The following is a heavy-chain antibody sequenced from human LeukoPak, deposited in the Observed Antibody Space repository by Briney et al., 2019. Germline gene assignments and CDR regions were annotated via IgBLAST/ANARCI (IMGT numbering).Heavy chain of an antibody. Sequence: PSETLSLTCTVSGGSISSYYWSWIRQPPGKGLEWIGYIYYSGSTNYNPSLKSRVTMSVDTSKNQFSLKLSSVTAADTAVYYCASSTFSSWYLKDEEYFQHWGQGTLVTVSS. CDR1: GGSISSYY. V-gene: IGHV4-59*12. D-gene: IGHD6-13*01. J-gene: IGHJ1*01. CDR2: IYYSGST. CDR3: ASSTFSSWYLKDEEYFQH.